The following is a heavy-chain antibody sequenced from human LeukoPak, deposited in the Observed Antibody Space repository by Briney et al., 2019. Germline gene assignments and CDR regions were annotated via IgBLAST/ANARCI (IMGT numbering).Heavy chain of an antibody. CDR3: ARLPSELSSFDY. V-gene: IGHV1-18*01. Sequence: ASVKVSCKASGYTFTSYGISWVRQAPGQGPEWMGWISAYNGNTNYAQKLQGRVTMTTDTSTSTAYMELRSLRSDDTAVYYCARLPSELSSFDYWGQGTLVTVSS. CDR2: ISAYNGNT. J-gene: IGHJ4*02. CDR1: GYTFTSYG. D-gene: IGHD1-26*01.